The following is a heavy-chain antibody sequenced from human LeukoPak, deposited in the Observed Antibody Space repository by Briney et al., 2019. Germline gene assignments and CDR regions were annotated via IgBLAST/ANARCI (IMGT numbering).Heavy chain of an antibody. CDR3: ARDHYGGNFAGYFDY. D-gene: IGHD4-23*01. CDR2: ISSSGSTI. Sequence: GGSLRLSCAASGFTFSDYYMSWIRQAPGKGLEWLSYISSSGSTIYYADSVKGRFTISRDNAKNSLYLQVNSLRAEDTAVYYCARDHYGGNFAGYFDYWGQGTLVTVSS. J-gene: IGHJ4*02. V-gene: IGHV3-11*04. CDR1: GFTFSDYY.